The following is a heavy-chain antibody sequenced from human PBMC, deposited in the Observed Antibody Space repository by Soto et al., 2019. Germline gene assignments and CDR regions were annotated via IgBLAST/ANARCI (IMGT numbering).Heavy chain of an antibody. CDR1: GGTFSSYA. J-gene: IGHJ6*02. D-gene: IGHD2-2*01. V-gene: IGHV1-69*06. Sequence: QVQLVQSGAEVKKPGSSVKVSCKASGGTFSSYAISWVRQAPGQGLEWMGGIIPIFGTANYAQKFQGRVTITADKSTSTAYMELSSLRSEDTAVYYCARNVLGVVPAAALYYYYGMDVWGQGTTVTVSS. CDR2: IIPIFGTA. CDR3: ARNVLGVVPAAALYYYYGMDV.